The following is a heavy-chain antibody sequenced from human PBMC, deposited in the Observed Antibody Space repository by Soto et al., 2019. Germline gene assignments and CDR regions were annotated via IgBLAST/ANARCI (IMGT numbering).Heavy chain of an antibody. V-gene: IGHV3-53*05. CDR2: IYSDGIT. J-gene: IGHJ6*02. CDR1: GFTVSSNY. Sequence: PVGSLRLSCAASGFTVSSNYMSWVRQAPGKGLEWVSVIYSDGITYYADSVKGRFTISRDNSKNTLYLQMNSLRAEDTAVYYCARDILRGYYYYYGMDVWGQGTTVTVSS. D-gene: IGHD2-2*02. CDR3: ARDILRGYYYYYGMDV.